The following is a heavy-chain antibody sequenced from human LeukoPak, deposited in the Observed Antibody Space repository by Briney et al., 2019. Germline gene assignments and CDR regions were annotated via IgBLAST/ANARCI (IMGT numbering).Heavy chain of an antibody. CDR2: IYYSGST. Sequence: PSETLSLTCTVSGGSLNNYYGSWIRQPPGKGLEWIGYIYYSGSTTYNPSLKRRVTIPVDTSKNQFSLKLSSVTAADTAVYYCARSDWMRWFDPWGQRTLVTVSS. V-gene: IGHV4-59*08. CDR3: ARSDWMRWFDP. J-gene: IGHJ5*02. D-gene: IGHD1-1*01. CDR1: GGSLNNYY.